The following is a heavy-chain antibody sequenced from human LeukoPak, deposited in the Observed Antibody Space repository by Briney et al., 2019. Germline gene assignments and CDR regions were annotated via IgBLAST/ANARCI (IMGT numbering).Heavy chain of an antibody. CDR1: GGTFSSYG. Sequence: ASVKVSCKASGGTFSSYGISWVRQAPGQGREWMGKIIPILGLANYAQTFQGRVSITADKSTSTAYMELSSLRSEDSAMYYCARCRRDGKNLKLSSTNGDTFDIWGQGTMVTVSS. D-gene: IGHD5-24*01. J-gene: IGHJ3*02. CDR2: IIPILGLA. V-gene: IGHV1-69*04. CDR3: ARCRRDGKNLKLSSTNGDTFDI.